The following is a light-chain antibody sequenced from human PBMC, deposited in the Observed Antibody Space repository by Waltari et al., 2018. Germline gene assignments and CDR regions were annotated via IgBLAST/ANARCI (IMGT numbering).Light chain of an antibody. CDR1: QSVDTY. CDR2: DAS. J-gene: IGKJ4*01. Sequence: EIVLTQSPATLSLSPGERASLSCRASQSVDTYLAWYQQKPGQAPRLLIYDASNRATGIPARFSGSGSGTDFTLTISSLEPEDFAVYYCRQRSNWVTFGGGTKGEIK. CDR3: RQRSNWVT. V-gene: IGKV3-11*01.